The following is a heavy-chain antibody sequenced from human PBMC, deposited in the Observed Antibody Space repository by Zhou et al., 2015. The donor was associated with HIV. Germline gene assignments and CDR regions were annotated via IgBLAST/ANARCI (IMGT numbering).Heavy chain of an antibody. Sequence: QVQLVQSGAEVKKPGASVKVSCKASGYTFTSYGISWVRQAPGQGLEWMGWISAYNGNTNYAQKLQGRVTMTTDTSTSTAYMELRSLRSDDTAVYYCARDTLRYYDFWSGYYGGDYWGQGTLVTVSS. CDR3: ARDTLRYYDFWSGYYGGDY. V-gene: IGHV1-18*01. J-gene: IGHJ4*02. D-gene: IGHD3-3*01. CDR2: ISAYNGNT. CDR1: GYTFTSYG.